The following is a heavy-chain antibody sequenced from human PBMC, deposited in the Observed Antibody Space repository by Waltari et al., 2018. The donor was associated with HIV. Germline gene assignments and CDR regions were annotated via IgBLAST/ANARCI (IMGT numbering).Heavy chain of an antibody. V-gene: IGHV4-61*02. Sequence: QVQLQESGPGLVKPSQTLSLTCTFSGGTINSGRYYWNWIRQPAGKGLEWIGRLYTSGNTNYNPSLKSRVTITVDTSKNQFSLRLSSVTASDTGIYYCTRTSTGSDYYYEVDVWGQGTTVTVS. D-gene: IGHD3-22*01. CDR1: GGTINSGRYY. CDR3: TRTSTGSDYYYEVDV. J-gene: IGHJ6*02. CDR2: LYTSGNT.